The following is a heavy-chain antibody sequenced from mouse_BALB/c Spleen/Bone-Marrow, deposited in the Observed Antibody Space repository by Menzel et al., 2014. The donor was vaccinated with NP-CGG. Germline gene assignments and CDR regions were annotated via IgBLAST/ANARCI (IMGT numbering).Heavy chain of an antibody. CDR3: ARNAYYAIDY. J-gene: IGHJ4*01. Sequence: VQLQQSGGGLVQPGGSLKLSCAASGFDFSRYWMSWVRQAPGQGLEWIGEINPDSSTINYTPSLKDKFIISRDNAKNTLYLQMSKVRSEDTAHYYCARNAYYAIDYWGQGTSITVSS. CDR1: GFDFSRYW. CDR2: INPDSSTI. V-gene: IGHV4-1*02.